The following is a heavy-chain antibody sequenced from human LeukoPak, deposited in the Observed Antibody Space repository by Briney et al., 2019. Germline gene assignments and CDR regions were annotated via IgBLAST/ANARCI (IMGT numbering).Heavy chain of an antibody. J-gene: IGHJ5*02. Sequence: PSETLSLTCAVYGGSFSGYYWSWIRQPPGKGLEWIGEINHSGSTNYNPSLKSRVTISVDTSENQFSLRLSSVTAADTAVYFCAKGGGDGYFSLAWGQGILVTVFS. CDR2: INHSGST. CDR1: GGSFSGYY. CDR3: AKGGGDGYFSLA. D-gene: IGHD5-24*01. V-gene: IGHV4-34*01.